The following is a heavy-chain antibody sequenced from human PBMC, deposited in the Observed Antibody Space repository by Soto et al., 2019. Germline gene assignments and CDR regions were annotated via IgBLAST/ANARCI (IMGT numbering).Heavy chain of an antibody. V-gene: IGHV1-24*01. CDR1: GETINCKG. Sequence: ASAKASCKASGETINCKGISWVRHAPRKRVEWTGGFDPEDGETIYAQKFQGRVTMTEDTSTATAYMELSSLRSEDTAVYYCATVPPYDYVWGSYRKYGMDVWGQGTTVTVSS. CDR2: FDPEDGET. CDR3: ATVPPYDYVWGSYRKYGMDV. D-gene: IGHD3-16*02. J-gene: IGHJ6*02.